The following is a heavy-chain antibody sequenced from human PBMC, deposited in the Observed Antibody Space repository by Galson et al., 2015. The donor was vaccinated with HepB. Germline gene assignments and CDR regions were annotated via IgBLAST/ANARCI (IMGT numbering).Heavy chain of an antibody. CDR3: ARDYASSWYFNHYYGMDV. CDR2: ISYDGGNK. Sequence: SLRLSCAASGFTFSSYAMHWVRQAPGKGLEGVAVISYDGGNKYYADSVKGRFTISRDNSKNTLYLQMNSLRAEDTAVYYCARDYASSWYFNHYYGMDVWGQGTTVTVSS. CDR1: GFTFSSYA. J-gene: IGHJ6*02. V-gene: IGHV3-30*04. D-gene: IGHD6-13*01.